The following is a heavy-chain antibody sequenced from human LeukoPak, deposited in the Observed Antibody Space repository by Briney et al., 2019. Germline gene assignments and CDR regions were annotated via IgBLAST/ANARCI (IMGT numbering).Heavy chain of an antibody. Sequence: GGSLRLSCAASRFTFSSYAMSWVRQAPGKGLEWVSAISGSGGSTYYADSVKGRFTISRDNSKNTLYLQMNSLRAEDTAVYYCARPARGYSYGHFDYWGQGTLVTVSS. V-gene: IGHV3-23*01. CDR1: RFTFSSYA. CDR3: ARPARGYSYGHFDY. D-gene: IGHD5-18*01. J-gene: IGHJ4*02. CDR2: ISGSGGST.